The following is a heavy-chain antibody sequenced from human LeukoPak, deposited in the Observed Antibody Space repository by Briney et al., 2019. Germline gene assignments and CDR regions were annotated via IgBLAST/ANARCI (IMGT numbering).Heavy chain of an antibody. CDR2: ISGGGETT. CDR1: GSTLNNYA. V-gene: IGHV3-23*01. J-gene: IGHJ4*02. D-gene: IGHD4-17*01. Sequence: GGPLRLSCAASGSTLNNYAMNWVRQAPGKGLEWVSSISGGGETTYYADSAKGRFTISRDNSQNTLYLQMNSLRAEDTAVYYCARDYADYVGYFFFDYWGQGTLVTVSS. CDR3: ARDYADYVGYFFFDY.